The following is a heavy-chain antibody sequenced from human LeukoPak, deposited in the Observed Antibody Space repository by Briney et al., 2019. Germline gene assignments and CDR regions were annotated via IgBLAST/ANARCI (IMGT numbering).Heavy chain of an antibody. D-gene: IGHD6-6*01. CDR1: GGSIGSYY. CDR2: ISRGGTT. J-gene: IGHJ6*02. Sequence: SETLSLTCAVSGGSIGSYYWSWIRQPPGKGLEWIGEISRGGTTNYNPSLKSRVTMSVDTSKSQFSLKLSSVTAADTAVYYCARGLYSPISIAVRSCGMDVWGQGTTVTVSS. CDR3: ARGLYSPISIAVRSCGMDV. V-gene: IGHV4-34*01.